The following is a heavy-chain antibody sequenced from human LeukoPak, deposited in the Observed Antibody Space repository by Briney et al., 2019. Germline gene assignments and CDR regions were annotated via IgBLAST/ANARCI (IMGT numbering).Heavy chain of an antibody. CDR2: IYYSGST. V-gene: IGHV4-31*03. Sequence: PSETLSLTCTVSGGPISSGGYYWSWIRQHPGKGLEWIGYIYYSGSTYYNPSLKSRVTISVDTSKNQFSLKLSSVTAADTAVYYCARGHSSSWYWGPYYYYGMDVWGQGTTVTVSS. J-gene: IGHJ6*02. CDR3: ARGHSSSWYWGPYYYYGMDV. CDR1: GGPISSGGYY. D-gene: IGHD6-13*01.